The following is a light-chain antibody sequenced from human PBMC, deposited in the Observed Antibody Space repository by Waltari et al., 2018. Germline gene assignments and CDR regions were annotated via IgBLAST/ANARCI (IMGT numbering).Light chain of an antibody. CDR1: ESVLSNY. V-gene: IGKV3-20*01. CDR3: QQFGRTPWT. J-gene: IGKJ1*01. CDR2: DAS. Sequence: DIVLTQSPGTLSLSPGERATLSCRASESVLSNYLAWFQQKPGQTPRLLIYDASNRATGIPDRFSGSGSGTDFTLTISRLEPEDFAVYFCQQFGRTPWTFGQGTKVEIK.